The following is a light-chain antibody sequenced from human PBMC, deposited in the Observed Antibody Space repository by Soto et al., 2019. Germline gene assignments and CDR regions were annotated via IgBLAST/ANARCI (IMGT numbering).Light chain of an antibody. J-gene: IGLJ1*01. CDR3: AAWDDSLNGYV. CDR1: SSNIGSNT. CDR2: SNN. V-gene: IGLV1-44*01. Sequence: QSVLTQPPSASGTPGQRVTISCSGSSSNIGSNTVNWYQQLPGTACKLLLYSNNQRPSGVPDRFSGSKSGTSASLAISGLQSEDEAAYYCAAWDDSLNGYVFGTGTKLTVL.